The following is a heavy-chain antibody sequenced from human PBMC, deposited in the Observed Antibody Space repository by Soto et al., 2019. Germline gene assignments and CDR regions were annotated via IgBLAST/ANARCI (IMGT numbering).Heavy chain of an antibody. V-gene: IGHV6-1*01. J-gene: IGHJ6*02. Sequence: SQTLSLTCVGSGDTVSSNSVAWNWARQSPSRGLEWLGRTYYRSRWYSDYAVSVRSRIDINADTSKNQVSLQLNSVTPEDTAVYYCVRSEEDSDYYYYGMDVWGQGTTVTVSS. CDR1: GDTVSSNSVA. D-gene: IGHD4-17*01. CDR3: VRSEEDSDYYYYGMDV. CDR2: TYYRSRWYS.